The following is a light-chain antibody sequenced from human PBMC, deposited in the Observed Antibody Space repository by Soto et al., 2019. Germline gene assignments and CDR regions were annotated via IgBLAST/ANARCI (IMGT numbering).Light chain of an antibody. CDR2: RNN. CDR1: SSNIGSNY. Sequence: QSVLTQPPSASGTPGQRVTISCSGSSSNIGSNYVYWYQQLPGTAPKLLIYRNNQRPSGVPDRFSGSKSGTSASLAISWLRSEYEAEYYCAAWDDSLSGLFGGGTKVTVL. J-gene: IGLJ2*01. V-gene: IGLV1-47*01. CDR3: AAWDDSLSGL.